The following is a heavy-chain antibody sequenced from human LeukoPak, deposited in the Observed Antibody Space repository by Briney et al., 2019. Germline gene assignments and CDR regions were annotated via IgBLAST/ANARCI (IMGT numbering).Heavy chain of an antibody. J-gene: IGHJ4*02. CDR2: INAGNGNT. Sequence: ASVKVSCKASGYTFTSYAMHWVRQAPGQRLEWMGWINAGNGNTKYSQKFQGRVTITRDTSASTAYMELSSLRSEDTAVYYCARQRPYNWNDAIDYWGQGALVTVSS. CDR3: ARQRPYNWNDAIDY. V-gene: IGHV1-3*01. CDR1: GYTFTSYA. D-gene: IGHD1-20*01.